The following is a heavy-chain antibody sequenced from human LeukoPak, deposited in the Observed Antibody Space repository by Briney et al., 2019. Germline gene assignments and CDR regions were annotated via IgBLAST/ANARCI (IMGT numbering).Heavy chain of an antibody. CDR3: ARVANWVNSYFDY. Sequence: SETLSLTCTVSGGSFSSHYWSWIRQPPGKGLEWIGYIYYTGRTNYNPSLESRVTISVDTSKNQFSLKLSSVTAADTAVYYCARVANWVNSYFDYWGQGTLVTVSS. D-gene: IGHD7-27*01. J-gene: IGHJ4*02. CDR2: IYYTGRT. CDR1: GGSFSSHY. V-gene: IGHV4-59*11.